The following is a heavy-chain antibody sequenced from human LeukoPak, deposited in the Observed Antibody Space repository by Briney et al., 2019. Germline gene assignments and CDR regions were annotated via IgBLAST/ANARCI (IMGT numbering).Heavy chain of an antibody. V-gene: IGHV3-30-3*01. J-gene: IGHJ4*02. CDR2: MSHDGGNE. CDR1: GFAFSACT. Sequence: GRSLRLSCAASGFAFSACTMYWVRQAPGKGLEWVAVMSHDGGNEYYADSVKGRFTISRDNSKNTLYLQMNSLRTEDTAVYYCARDGYDFWSGYLHMVDYWGRGTLVSVSS. CDR3: ARDGYDFWSGYLHMVDY. D-gene: IGHD3-3*01.